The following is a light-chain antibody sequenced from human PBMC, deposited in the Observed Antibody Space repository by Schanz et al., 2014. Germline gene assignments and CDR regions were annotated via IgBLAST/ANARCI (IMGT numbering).Light chain of an antibody. CDR1: SSDVGGYDF. J-gene: IGLJ1*01. CDR2: DVS. Sequence: QSALTQPASVSGSPGQSITISCTGTSSDVGGYDFVSWYQQHPDKAPKLMIYDVSNRPSGVPDRFSGSKSGNTASLTVSGLQAEDEADYYCSSYTSSSTLVFGTGTKLTVL. V-gene: IGLV2-14*03. CDR3: SSYTSSSTLV.